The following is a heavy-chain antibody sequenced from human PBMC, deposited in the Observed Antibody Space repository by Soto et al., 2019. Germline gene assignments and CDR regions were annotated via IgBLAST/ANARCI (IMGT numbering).Heavy chain of an antibody. D-gene: IGHD3-16*02. CDR2: ISGSGGST. J-gene: IGHJ4*02. V-gene: IGHV3-23*01. Sequence: EVQLLESGGGLVQPGGSLRLSCAASGFTFSSYAMSWVRQAPGKGLEWVSAISGSGGSTYYADSVKGRFTISRDNSKNTLYLQMNSLRAEDTAVYYCAKDQRYYDYIWGSYRRTPLFDYWGQGTLVTVSS. CDR3: AKDQRYYDYIWGSYRRTPLFDY. CDR1: GFTFSSYA.